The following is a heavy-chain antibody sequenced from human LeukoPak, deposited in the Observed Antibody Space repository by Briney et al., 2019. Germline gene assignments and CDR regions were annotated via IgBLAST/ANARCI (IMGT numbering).Heavy chain of an antibody. D-gene: IGHD3-10*01. CDR2: IYYSGST. V-gene: IGHV4-38-2*02. J-gene: IGHJ4*02. CDR3: ASFALWFGELLWVY. CDR1: GYSISSGYY. Sequence: SETLSLTCTVSGYSISSGYYWGWIRQPPGKGLEWIGSIYYSGSTYYNPSLKSRVTISVDTSKNQFSLKLSSVTAADTAVYYCASFALWFGELLWVYWGQGTLVTVSS.